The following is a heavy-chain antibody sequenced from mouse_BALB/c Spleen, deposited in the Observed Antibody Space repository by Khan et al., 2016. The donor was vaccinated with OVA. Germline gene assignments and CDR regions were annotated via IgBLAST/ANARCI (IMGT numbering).Heavy chain of an antibody. CDR1: GLSLTNYG. J-gene: IGHJ3*01. CDR2: IWGDGST. CDR3: AIIYYGYDWFTY. D-gene: IGHD2-2*01. Sequence: QVQLKESGPGLVAPSQSLSITCTVSGLSLTNYGISWIRQPPGKGLEWLGVIWGDGSTNYHSALLSRLSINKDNSKSQVFLKLNSLQTDDTATYYCAIIYYGYDWFTYWGQGTLFTVSA. V-gene: IGHV2-3*01.